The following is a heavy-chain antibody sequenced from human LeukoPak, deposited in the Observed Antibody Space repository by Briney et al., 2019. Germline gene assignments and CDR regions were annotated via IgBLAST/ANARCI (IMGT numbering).Heavy chain of an antibody. D-gene: IGHD3-10*01. CDR1: GGTFSSNG. V-gene: IGHV1-69*10. CDR3: ARDNSVGDIAWWFDP. J-gene: IGHJ5*02. Sequence: ASVKVSCKASGGTFSSNGIGWLRQAPGQGLEWMGGSIPILGTTSYAQKFQGRVTLTRDISTSTDYMELRSLKSEDTAVYYCARDNSVGDIAWWFDPWGQGTLVTVSS. CDR2: SIPILGTT.